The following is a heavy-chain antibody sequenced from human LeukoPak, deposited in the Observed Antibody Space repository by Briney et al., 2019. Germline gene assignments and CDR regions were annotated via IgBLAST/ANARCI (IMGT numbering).Heavy chain of an antibody. Sequence: GGSLRLSCAASGFTFSDYYISWIRQAPGKGLEWVSYISSSGSTIYYADSVKGRFTISRDNAKNSLYLQMNSLRAEDTAVYYCARVSAAGDLDYWGQGTLVTVSS. V-gene: IGHV3-11*04. J-gene: IGHJ4*02. CDR3: ARVSAAGDLDY. CDR2: ISSSGSTI. CDR1: GFTFSDYY. D-gene: IGHD6-13*01.